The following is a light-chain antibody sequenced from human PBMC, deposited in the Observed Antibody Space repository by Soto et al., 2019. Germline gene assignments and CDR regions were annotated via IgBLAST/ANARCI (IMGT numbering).Light chain of an antibody. CDR1: QSVSSSF. CDR3: QQYYSSPVT. V-gene: IGKV3-20*01. Sequence: EIVLTQSPGTLSLSPGERATLSCRASQSVSSSFLAWHQQRPGQAPRLLIYGASSRATGIPDRFSGSGSGTDFTLTISRLEPEDFAVYYCQQYYSSPVTFGQGTKVEIK. CDR2: GAS. J-gene: IGKJ1*01.